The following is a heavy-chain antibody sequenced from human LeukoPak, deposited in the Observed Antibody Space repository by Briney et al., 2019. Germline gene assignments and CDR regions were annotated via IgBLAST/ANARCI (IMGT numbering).Heavy chain of an antibody. Sequence: ASVKVSCKASGYSFTNYYLHWVRQAPGQGFEWMGIINPGGGTTTYAQKFQGRDTMTRDTSTSTVYMELSSLRSEDTAVYYCARGGFTTMVRGVIITLDAFDIWGQGTMVTVSS. CDR3: ARGGFTTMVRGVIITLDAFDI. CDR2: INPGGGTT. J-gene: IGHJ3*02. D-gene: IGHD3-10*01. V-gene: IGHV1-46*01. CDR1: GYSFTNYY.